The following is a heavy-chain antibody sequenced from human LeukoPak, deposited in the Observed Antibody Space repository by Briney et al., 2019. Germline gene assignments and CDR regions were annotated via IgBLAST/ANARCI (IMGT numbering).Heavy chain of an antibody. D-gene: IGHD2-15*01. CDR2: IYSGGST. Sequence: GGSLRLSCAASGFAVSSNYMSWVRQTPGKGLEWVSLIYSGGSTYYAESVKGRFTISRDNSKNTLYLQMNSLRAEDTAVYYCARAICSGGKCYFDYWGQGTLVTVSS. CDR1: GFAVSSNY. V-gene: IGHV3-53*01. CDR3: ARAICSGGKCYFDY. J-gene: IGHJ4*02.